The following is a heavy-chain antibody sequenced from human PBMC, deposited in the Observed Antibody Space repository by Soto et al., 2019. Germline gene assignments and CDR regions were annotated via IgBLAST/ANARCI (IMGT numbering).Heavy chain of an antibody. CDR3: ARELQGLYYFDY. D-gene: IGHD4-4*01. CDR1: EYTFTSYT. V-gene: IGHV1-3*01. CDR2: INGGNGNT. Sequence: ASVKVSCKASEYTFTSYTMHWVRQAPGQRLEWMGWINGGNGNTKYSQKFQGRVTITRDTSASTAYMELSSLRSDDTAVYYCARELQGLYYFDYWGQRTLVTVSS. J-gene: IGHJ4*02.